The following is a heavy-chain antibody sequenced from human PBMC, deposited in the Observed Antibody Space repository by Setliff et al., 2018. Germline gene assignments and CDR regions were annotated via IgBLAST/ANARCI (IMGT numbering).Heavy chain of an antibody. CDR2: VYYSGYT. CDR3: ARVDFTMIQGVLGL. Sequence: SETLSLTCNVSGGSVSSTSHYWGWIRQPPGKGMEWIGSVYYSGYTYYNPSLQSRVTISVDMSKNQFSLKLTSVTAADTAVYYCARVDFTMIQGVLGLWGQGTLVTVAS. J-gene: IGHJ1*01. V-gene: IGHV4-39*07. D-gene: IGHD3-10*01. CDR1: GGSVSSTSHY.